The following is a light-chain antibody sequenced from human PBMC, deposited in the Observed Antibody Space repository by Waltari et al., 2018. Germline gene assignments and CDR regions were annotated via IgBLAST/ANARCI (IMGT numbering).Light chain of an antibody. V-gene: IGLV2-14*03. CDR2: DVS. CDR1: TSDVGGYNY. Sequence: QSALTQPASVSGSPGQSITISCTGTTSDVGGYNYVSWYKQHPGKAPKLMIYDVSKRPSGVSDRFSGSKSGNTASLTISGLQTEDEADYYCSSYSRSSTFYVFGTGTKVTVL. CDR3: SSYSRSSTFYV. J-gene: IGLJ1*01.